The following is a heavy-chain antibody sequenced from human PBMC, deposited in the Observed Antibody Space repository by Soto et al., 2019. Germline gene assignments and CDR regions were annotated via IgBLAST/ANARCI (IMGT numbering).Heavy chain of an antibody. CDR3: ARDPSYYGMDV. J-gene: IGHJ6*02. CDR1: GGTFNRYT. CDR2: IIPLFGIA. V-gene: IGHV1-69*04. Sequence: GASVKVSCKGSGGTFNRYTITWVRQAPGQGLEWMGRIIPLFGIASYAQNFQGRVTITADKSTSTAHMELSSLRSEDTAVYYCARDPSYYGMDVWGQGTTVTV.